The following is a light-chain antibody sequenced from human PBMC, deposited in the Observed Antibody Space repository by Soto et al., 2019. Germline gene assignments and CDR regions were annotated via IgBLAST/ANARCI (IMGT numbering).Light chain of an antibody. CDR2: GTS. CDR1: QRVTSNY. V-gene: IGKV3-20*01. Sequence: DIVWTQSPATLSLSPGERAALACRATQRVTSNYLTWYQQKPDQAPSLIIYGTSIKATGISDRFSGSGSGRDFNLTICRRKPEGFAVYLCQKYGSSPVTFGGGTRVA. J-gene: IGKJ4*02. CDR3: QKYGSSPVT.